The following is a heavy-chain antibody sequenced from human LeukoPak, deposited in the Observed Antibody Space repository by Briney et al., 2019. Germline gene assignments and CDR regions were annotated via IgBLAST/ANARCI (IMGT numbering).Heavy chain of an antibody. J-gene: IGHJ4*02. D-gene: IGHD1-26*01. Sequence: GGSLRLSCAASGFTFSSYTMNLVRQAPGKGLEWVSYISSSSSTIYYADSVKGRFTISRDNAKNSLYLQMNSLRAEDTAVYYCAREKWELLRHFDYWGQGTLVTVSS. V-gene: IGHV3-48*01. CDR2: ISSSSSTI. CDR1: GFTFSSYT. CDR3: AREKWELLRHFDY.